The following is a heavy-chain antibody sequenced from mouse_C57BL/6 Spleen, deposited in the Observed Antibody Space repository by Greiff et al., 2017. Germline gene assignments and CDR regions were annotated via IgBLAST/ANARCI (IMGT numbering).Heavy chain of an antibody. V-gene: IGHV1-78*01. J-gene: IGHJ1*03. CDR1: GYTFTDHT. D-gene: IGHD2-3*01. CDR3: ARHEDGYSWYFDV. Sequence: QVQLQQSDAELVKPGASVKISCKVSGYTFTDHTIHWMKQRPEQGLEWIGKIYPRDGSTKYNEKFKDKATLTADKSSSTVYMELSSLTSEDSAVYFCARHEDGYSWYFDVWGTGTTVTVSS. CDR2: IYPRDGST.